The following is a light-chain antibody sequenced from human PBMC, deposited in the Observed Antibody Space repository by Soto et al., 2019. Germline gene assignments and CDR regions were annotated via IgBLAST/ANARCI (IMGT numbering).Light chain of an antibody. V-gene: IGLV2-14*01. CDR3: SSYTSSSTLGV. CDR2: DVT. CDR1: SSDLGGYNY. J-gene: IGLJ2*01. Sequence: QSVLTQPASVSGSLGQSITISCTGTSSDLGGYNYVSWYQQHPGKAPKLVIYDVTNRPSGVSNRFSGSKSGNTASLTISGLQAEDEGHYYCSSYTSSSTLGVFGGGTKVTVL.